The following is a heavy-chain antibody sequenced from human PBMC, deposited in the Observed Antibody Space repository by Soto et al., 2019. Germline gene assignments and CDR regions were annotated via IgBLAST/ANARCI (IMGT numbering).Heavy chain of an antibody. CDR3: ALSPRVTPYYYYGLDV. D-gene: IGHD2-21*02. Sequence: QVRLVQSGAEVRKPGASVKISCKASGYTFSNYALHWVRQAPGQRPEWMGWINGNNGDTKYAPKFQGRVTISSDTSASTCAMERAGIISEDTEVYFWALSPRVTPYYYYGLDVWGQGTTGTVSS. J-gene: IGHJ6*02. V-gene: IGHV1-3*01. CDR2: INGNNGDT. CDR1: GYTFSNYA.